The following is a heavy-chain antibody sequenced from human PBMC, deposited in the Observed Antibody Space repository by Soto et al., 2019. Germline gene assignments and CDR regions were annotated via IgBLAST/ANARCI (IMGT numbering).Heavy chain of an antibody. Sequence: GGSLRLSCAASGFTFSSYAMHWVRQAPGKGLEWVAVISYDGSNKYYADSVKGRFTISRDNSKNTLYLQMNSLRAEDTAVYYCARPRYDSSGYYAFWDYWGQGTLVTVSS. J-gene: IGHJ4*02. D-gene: IGHD3-22*01. V-gene: IGHV3-30-3*01. CDR2: ISYDGSNK. CDR3: ARPRYDSSGYYAFWDY. CDR1: GFTFSSYA.